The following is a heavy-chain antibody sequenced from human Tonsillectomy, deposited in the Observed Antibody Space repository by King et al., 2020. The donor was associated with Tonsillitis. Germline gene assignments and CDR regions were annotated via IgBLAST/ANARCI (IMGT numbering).Heavy chain of an antibody. J-gene: IGHJ4*02. CDR3: TRDRSYGFLFDY. Sequence: VQLQESGPGLVKPSETLSLTCTVSGGSISSYYWSWIRQPPGKGREWIGYIYYSGSTNYNPSLKSRVTISVDTSKNQFSLKLSSVTAADTAVYYCTRDRSYGFLFDYWGQGTLVTVSS. D-gene: IGHD5-18*01. CDR2: IYYSGST. V-gene: IGHV4-59*01. CDR1: GGSISSYY.